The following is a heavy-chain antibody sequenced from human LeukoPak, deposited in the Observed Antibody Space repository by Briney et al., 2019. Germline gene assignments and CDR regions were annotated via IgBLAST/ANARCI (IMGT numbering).Heavy chain of an antibody. CDR1: GFTFSDYY. CDR2: ISSSGSTI. Sequence: EGSLRLSCAASGFTFSDYYMSWLRQAPGKGLEWVSYISSSGSTIYYADSVKGRFTISRDNAKNSLYLQMNSLRAEDTAVYYCARGTGDGYNLGDFDYWGQGTLVTVSS. V-gene: IGHV3-11*01. D-gene: IGHD5-24*01. J-gene: IGHJ4*02. CDR3: ARGTGDGYNLGDFDY.